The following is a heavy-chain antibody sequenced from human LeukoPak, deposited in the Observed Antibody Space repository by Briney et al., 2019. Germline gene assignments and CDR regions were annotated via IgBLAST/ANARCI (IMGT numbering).Heavy chain of an antibody. D-gene: IGHD4-17*01. CDR2: ISGSGGST. CDR3: AKDYGDYGSFDY. J-gene: IGHJ4*02. CDR1: GFTFSSYA. V-gene: IGHV3-23*01. Sequence: GGSLRLSCAASGFTFSSYAMSWVRQAPGKGLEWVSAISGSGGSTYYADSVKGRFTTSRDNSKNTLYLQMNSLRAEDTAVYYCAKDYGDYGSFDYWGQGTLVTVSS.